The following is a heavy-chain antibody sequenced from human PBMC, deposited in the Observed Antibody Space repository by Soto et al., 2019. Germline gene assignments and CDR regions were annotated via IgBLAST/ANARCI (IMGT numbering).Heavy chain of an antibody. CDR2: IYYSGTT. CDR3: ARRDGNYVLGYDSDC. J-gene: IGHJ4*01. D-gene: IGHD4-17*01. Sequence: HPGKGLEWIGSIYYSGTTYYNPSLKSRVTISVDTSKNQFSLKLSSVTAADTAVYYCARRDGNYVLGYDSDCWVHGTPVPVSS. V-gene: IGHV4-39*01.